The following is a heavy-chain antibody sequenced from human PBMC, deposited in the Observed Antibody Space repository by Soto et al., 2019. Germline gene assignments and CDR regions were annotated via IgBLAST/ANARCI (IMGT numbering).Heavy chain of an antibody. D-gene: IGHD3-9*01. CDR1: GYTFTGYY. V-gene: IGHV1-2*04. CDR2: INPNSGVT. Sequence: ASVKVSCKASGYTFTGYYMHWVRQAPGQGLERMGWINPNSGVTNYAQTFQGWVTMTRDTSISTAYVELTRLRSEDPAVNYCARELDWEQNNSLGFYYCGMGVWGQGTTVTVS. CDR3: ARELDWEQNNSLGFYYCGMGV. J-gene: IGHJ6*02.